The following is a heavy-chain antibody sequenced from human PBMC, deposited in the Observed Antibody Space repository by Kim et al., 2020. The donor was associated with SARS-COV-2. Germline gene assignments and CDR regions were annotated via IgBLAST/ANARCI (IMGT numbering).Heavy chain of an antibody. CDR2: ISAYNGNT. V-gene: IGHV1-18*01. CDR1: GYTFTSYG. J-gene: IGHJ4*02. CDR3: ARDLEWGYSYGINFDY. Sequence: ASVKVSCKASGYTFTSYGISWVRQAPGQGLEWMGWISAYNGNTNYAQKLQGRVTMTTDTSTSTAYMELRSLRSDDTAVYYCARDLEWGYSYGINFDYWGQGTLVTVSS. D-gene: IGHD5-18*01.